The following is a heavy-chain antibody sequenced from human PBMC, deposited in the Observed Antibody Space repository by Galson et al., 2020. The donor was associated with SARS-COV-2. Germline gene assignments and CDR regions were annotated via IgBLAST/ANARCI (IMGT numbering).Heavy chain of an antibody. V-gene: IGHV3-43*01. Sequence: GGSLRLSCAASGFTFEDSTMHWVRQAPGKGLEWVSLISWDGFTTYYADSVKGRFTISRDINKNSLYLQMTSLRTDDSALYYCAKGGLLLGEVGYWGQGTLVTVSS. CDR3: AKGGLLLGEVGY. CDR2: ISWDGFTT. D-gene: IGHD2-15*01. J-gene: IGHJ4*02. CDR1: GFTFEDST.